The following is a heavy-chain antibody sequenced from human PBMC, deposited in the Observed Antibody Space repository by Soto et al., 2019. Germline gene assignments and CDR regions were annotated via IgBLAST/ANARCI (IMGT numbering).Heavy chain of an antibody. CDR2: ISSSSSYI. V-gene: IGHV3-21*01. Sequence: EVQLVESGGGLVKPGGSLRLSCAASGFTFSSYSMNWVRQAPGKGLEWVSSISSSSSYIYYADSVKGRFTISRDNAKNSLYLQMNSLRAEDTAVYYCARGALSGYDTHFDYWGQGTLVTVSS. D-gene: IGHD5-12*01. CDR3: ARGALSGYDTHFDY. CDR1: GFTFSSYS. J-gene: IGHJ4*02.